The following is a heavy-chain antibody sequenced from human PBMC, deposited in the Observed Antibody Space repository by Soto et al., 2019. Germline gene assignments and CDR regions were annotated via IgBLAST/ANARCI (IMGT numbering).Heavy chain of an antibody. CDR1: GFTFSSYG. CDR2: IWYDGSNK. CDR3: ARQGTTANLDY. Sequence: VQLVESGGGVVQPGRSLRLSCTAAGFTFSSYGMHWVRQAPGKGLEWLTVIWYDGSNKYYADSVKGRFTVSRDNSKNTLFLQMNSLRVEDTAVYYCARQGTTANLDYWGQGTLVTVSS. V-gene: IGHV3-33*01. D-gene: IGHD5-18*01. J-gene: IGHJ4*02.